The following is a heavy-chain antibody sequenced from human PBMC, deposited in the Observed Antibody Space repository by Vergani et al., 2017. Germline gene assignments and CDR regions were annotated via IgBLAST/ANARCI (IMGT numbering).Heavy chain of an antibody. J-gene: IGHJ6*03. Sequence: QVQLVQSGAEVKKPGASVKVSCKASGYTFTGYYMHWVRQAPGQGLEWMGWVNPNSGDTHYAKKFQGRVTMTRDTSISTAYMELSRLRSDDTAVYYCARLPYGDYEPYYYYMGVWGKGTTVTVSS. CDR3: ARLPYGDYEPYYYYMGV. CDR2: VNPNSGDT. D-gene: IGHD4-17*01. CDR1: GYTFTGYY. V-gene: IGHV1-2*02.